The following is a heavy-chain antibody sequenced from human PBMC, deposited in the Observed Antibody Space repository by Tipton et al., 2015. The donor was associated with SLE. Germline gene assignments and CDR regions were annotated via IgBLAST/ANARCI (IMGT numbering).Heavy chain of an antibody. D-gene: IGHD4-17*01. J-gene: IGHJ6*03. CDR3: ARGRKETTVTWHYYYYMDV. CDR1: GGSFSGYY. CDR2: INHSGST. Sequence: TLSLTCAVYGGSFSGYYWGWIRQPPGKGLEWIGEINHSGSTNYNPSLKSRVTISVDTSKNQFSLKLSSVTAADTAVYYCARGRKETTVTWHYYYYMDVWGKGTTVTVSS. V-gene: IGHV4-34*01.